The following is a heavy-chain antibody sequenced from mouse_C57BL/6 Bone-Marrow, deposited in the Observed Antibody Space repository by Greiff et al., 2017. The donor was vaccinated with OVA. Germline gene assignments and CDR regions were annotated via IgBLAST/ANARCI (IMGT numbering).Heavy chain of an antibody. V-gene: IGHV1-74*01. CDR1: GFTFTSYC. D-gene: IGHD4-1*01. J-gene: IGHJ2*01. CDR2: IHPSDSDT. Sequence: QVQLQQPGPVLVQPCPSLSVSCTASGFTFTSYCMHWVLQSPGQGLAWIGRIHPSDSDTNYNQKFTGKATLTVDKSSSTAYMQLSSLTSEDSAVYYCAIGTGFDYWGQGTTLTVSS. CDR3: AIGTGFDY.